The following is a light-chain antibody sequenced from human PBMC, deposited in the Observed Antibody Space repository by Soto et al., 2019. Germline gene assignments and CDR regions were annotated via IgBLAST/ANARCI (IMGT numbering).Light chain of an antibody. V-gene: IGKV3-15*01. CDR3: QQYNNWPPIT. Sequence: EILMTQSPATLSVSPGERATLSCRASQSVSSNLAWYQQKPGQAPRLLIYGASTRANGIPARFSGSGSGTKLTLTINSLQSEDFAAYYCQQYNNWPPITFGQGTRLEIK. CDR2: GAS. J-gene: IGKJ5*01. CDR1: QSVSSN.